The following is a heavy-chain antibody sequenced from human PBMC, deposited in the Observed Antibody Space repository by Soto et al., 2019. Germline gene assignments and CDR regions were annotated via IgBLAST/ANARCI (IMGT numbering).Heavy chain of an antibody. D-gene: IGHD2-2*02. V-gene: IGHV4-59*01. J-gene: IGHJ4*02. CDR3: ATYTHLGANAADFDN. Sequence: SECLSLTCTVSEISIENYFFDWIRQPPGKGLEWIGYIYYSGSTNYNPSLKSRVTISLDTSKDQFSLKLSSVTAADTALYFCATYTHLGANAADFDNWGTGTLVT. CDR2: IYYSGST. CDR1: EISIENYF.